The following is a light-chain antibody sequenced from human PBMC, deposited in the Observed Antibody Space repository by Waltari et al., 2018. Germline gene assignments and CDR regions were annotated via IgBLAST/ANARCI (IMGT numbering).Light chain of an antibody. J-gene: IGKJ1*01. CDR1: QSVLYSSKNRNY. CDR2: WAS. V-gene: IGKV4-1*01. CDR3: QQYYSTPWT. Sequence: DTVMTQSPDSLAVSLGERANINCKSSQSVLYSSKNRNYLAWYQQKPGQPPKLLIYWASTRESGVPDRFSGSGSGTDFTLTISSLQAEDVAVYYCQQYYSTPWTFGQGTKVEIK.